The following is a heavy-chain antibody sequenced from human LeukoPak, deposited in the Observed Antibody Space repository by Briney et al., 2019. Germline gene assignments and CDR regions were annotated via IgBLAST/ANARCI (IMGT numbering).Heavy chain of an antibody. CDR3: ARVVGLTGYSSSWYSGYYYYMDV. J-gene: IGHJ6*03. CDR1: GYTFISYG. CDR2: ISAYNGNT. D-gene: IGHD6-13*01. V-gene: IGHV1-18*01. Sequence: GASVKVSCKASGYTFISYGISWVRQAPGQGLEWMGWISAYNGNTNYAQKLQGRVTMTTDASTSTAYMELRSLRSADTAVYYCARVVGLTGYSSSWYSGYYYYMDVWGKGTTVTVSS.